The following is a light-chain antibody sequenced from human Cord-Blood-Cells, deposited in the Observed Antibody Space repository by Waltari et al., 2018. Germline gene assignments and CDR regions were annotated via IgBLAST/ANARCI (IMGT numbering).Light chain of an antibody. Sequence: DIQMTQSPSTLSASVGDRVTITGRASQSMSSWLAWYQQKPGQAPQLLIYDASSLESGVPSRFSGSGSGTEFTLNISSLQPDDFATYYCQQYNSYPWTFGQGTKVEIK. V-gene: IGKV1-5*01. J-gene: IGKJ1*01. CDR2: DAS. CDR3: QQYNSYPWT. CDR1: QSMSSW.